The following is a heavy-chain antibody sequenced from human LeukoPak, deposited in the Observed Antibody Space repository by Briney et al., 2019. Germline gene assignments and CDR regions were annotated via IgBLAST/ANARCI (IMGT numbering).Heavy chain of an antibody. CDR2: VYKIVNT. J-gene: IGHJ3*02. D-gene: IGHD6-25*01. Sequence: SETLSLTCTVSGDSISSQYWSWIRQPPGKGLEWIGYVYKIVNTDSIPSLKSRVTISVDPSKSRFSLNLSSVTAADTAVYYCARDTFLSGAFDIWGQGTMVTVSS. V-gene: IGHV4-59*11. CDR3: ARDTFLSGAFDI. CDR1: GDSISSQY.